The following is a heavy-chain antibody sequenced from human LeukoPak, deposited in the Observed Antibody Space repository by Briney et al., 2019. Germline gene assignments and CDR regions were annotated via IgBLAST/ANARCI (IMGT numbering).Heavy chain of an antibody. CDR3: ARGSRPGYSVPYYYYGMDV. V-gene: IGHV1-2*04. CDR2: INPNSGGT. D-gene: IGHD5-18*01. Sequence: ASVKVSCKASGYTFTGYYMHWVRQAPGQGLEWMGWINPNSGGTNYAQKFQGWVTMTRDTSISTAYMELSRLRSDDTAVYYCARGSRPGYSVPYYYYGMDVWGQGTTVTVSS. J-gene: IGHJ6*02. CDR1: GYTFTGYY.